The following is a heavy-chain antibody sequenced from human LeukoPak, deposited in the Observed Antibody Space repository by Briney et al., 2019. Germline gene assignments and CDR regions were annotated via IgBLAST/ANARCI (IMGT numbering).Heavy chain of an antibody. J-gene: IGHJ4*02. CDR2: IYDGGDT. CDR1: GFAVSNNY. CDR3: ARAGPYYYDSGSSLDY. D-gene: IGHD3-10*01. V-gene: IGHV3-66*01. Sequence: PGGSLRLSCAASGFAVSNNYMTWVRQAPGKGLEWVSVIYDGGDTYYADSVKGRFTISRDNSKNTLYLQMNSLRAEDTAVYYCARAGPYYYDSGSSLDYRGQGTLVTVSS.